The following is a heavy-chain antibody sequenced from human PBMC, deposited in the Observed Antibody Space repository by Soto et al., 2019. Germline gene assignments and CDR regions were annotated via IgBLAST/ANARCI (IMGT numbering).Heavy chain of an antibody. Sequence: QVQLVESGGGGVQPGRSLRLSCAASGFTFSTYGMHWVRQAPGKGLEWVAVVSYDGSTTYYADSVKGRFTISRDNSKNTLYLQMNSLRAEDTAVYYCAKARSSYTSRDFDSWGQGTLVTVSS. CDR1: GFTFSTYG. CDR3: AKARSSYTSRDFDS. CDR2: VSYDGSTT. V-gene: IGHV3-30*18. J-gene: IGHJ4*02. D-gene: IGHD6-13*01.